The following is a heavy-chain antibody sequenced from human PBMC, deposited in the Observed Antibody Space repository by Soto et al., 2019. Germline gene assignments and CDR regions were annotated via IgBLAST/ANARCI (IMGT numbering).Heavy chain of an antibody. D-gene: IGHD1-1*01. V-gene: IGHV3-48*02. CDR3: AGLPVDNINNWFDP. CDR1: GFTFSSYA. CDR2: ISSSSSTI. Sequence: GGSLRLSCAASGFTFSSYAMSWVRQAPGKGLEWVSYISSSSSTIYYADSVKGRFTISRDNAKNTLYLQMNSLRDEDTAVYYCAGLPVDNINNWFDPWGQGTLVTVSS. J-gene: IGHJ5*02.